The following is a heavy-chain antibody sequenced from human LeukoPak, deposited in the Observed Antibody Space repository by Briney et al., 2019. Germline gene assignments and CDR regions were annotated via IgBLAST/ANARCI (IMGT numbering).Heavy chain of an antibody. D-gene: IGHD3-9*01. CDR3: ARVSTGTYGMDV. V-gene: IGHV4-39*07. Sequence: SETLSLTCTVSGGSISSSSYYWGWIRQPPGKGLEWIGSIYYSGSTYYNPSLKSRVTISVDTSKNQFSLKLSSVTAADTAVYYCARVSTGTYGMDVWGQGTTVTVSS. J-gene: IGHJ6*02. CDR2: IYYSGST. CDR1: GGSISSSSYY.